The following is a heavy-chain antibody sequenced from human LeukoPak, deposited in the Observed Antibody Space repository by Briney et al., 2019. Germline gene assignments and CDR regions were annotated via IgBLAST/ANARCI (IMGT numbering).Heavy chain of an antibody. J-gene: IGHJ4*02. CDR1: GGSFSGYY. CDR3: ARSVEGAFDF. Sequence: LSLTCAVYGGSFSGYYWSWIRQAPGKGLEWVSYITGSSNRIHYADSVRGRFTISRDNAMNSLHLQMNSLRDEDTAMYYCARSVEGAFDFWGQGTLVTVSS. CDR2: ITGSSNRI. V-gene: IGHV3-11*04. D-gene: IGHD6-19*01.